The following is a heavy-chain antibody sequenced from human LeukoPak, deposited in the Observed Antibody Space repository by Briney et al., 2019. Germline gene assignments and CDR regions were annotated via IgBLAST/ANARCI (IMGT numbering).Heavy chain of an antibody. D-gene: IGHD3-10*01. CDR3: ARGASGTYYIADSHYYNVDV. V-gene: IGHV1-18*01. CDR2: INTYNGNT. Sequence: ASVKVSCKASGYAFINYGVNRLRQAPGQGLEWMGWINTYNGNTNHAHKFQGRVSMTTDTSTNTAYMELRSLSSDDTAIYYCARGASGTYYIADSHYYNVDVWGQGTTVTVS. J-gene: IGHJ6*02. CDR1: GYAFINYG.